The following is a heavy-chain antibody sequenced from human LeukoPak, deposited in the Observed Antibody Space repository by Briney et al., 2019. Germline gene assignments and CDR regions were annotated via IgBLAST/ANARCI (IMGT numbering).Heavy chain of an antibody. CDR2: INSNGGDT. CDR1: GFIFSSYS. V-gene: IGHV3-64D*06. D-gene: IGHD3-10*01. CDR3: VRVFGSGSGKYYADY. J-gene: IGHJ4*02. Sequence: PGGSLRLSCSASGFIFSSYSMHWVRQAPGKGLYYVSAINSNGGDTYYADSVKGRFTVSRDNSKNTLYLQMSSLRAEDTAIYYCVRVFGSGSGKYYADYWGQGTLVTVSS.